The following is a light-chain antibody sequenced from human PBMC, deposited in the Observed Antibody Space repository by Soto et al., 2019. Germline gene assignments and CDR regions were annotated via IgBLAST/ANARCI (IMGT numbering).Light chain of an antibody. CDR1: QSVSSTY. J-gene: IGKJ2*01. V-gene: IGKV3-20*01. CDR2: AVS. Sequence: EIVLTQSPGTLSLSPGERATLSCRASQSVSSTYLAWYRQKPGQAPRLLISAVSSRATGIPDRFSGSGSGTDFTLTISRLEPEDFAVYYCQYYVNSLYTFGQGTKLEIK. CDR3: QYYVNSLYT.